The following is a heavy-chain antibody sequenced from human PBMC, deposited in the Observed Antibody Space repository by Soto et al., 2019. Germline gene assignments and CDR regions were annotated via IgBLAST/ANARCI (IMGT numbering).Heavy chain of an antibody. V-gene: IGHV4-39*01. CDR2: IYYSGST. Sequence: SETLSLTCTVSGGSISSSSYYWGWIRQPPGKGLEWIGSIYYSGSTYYNPSLKSRVTISVDTSKNQFSLKLSSVTAADTAVYYCARRYYDILTGYYPFDYWGQGTLVTVSS. CDR3: ARRYYDILTGYYPFDY. CDR1: GGSISSSSYY. D-gene: IGHD3-9*01. J-gene: IGHJ4*02.